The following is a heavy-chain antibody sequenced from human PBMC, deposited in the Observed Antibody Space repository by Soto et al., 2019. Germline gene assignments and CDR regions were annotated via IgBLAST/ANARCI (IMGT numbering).Heavy chain of an antibody. V-gene: IGHV1-69*06. Sequence: SVKVSCKASGGTFSSYAISWVRQAPGQGLEWMGGIIPIFGTANYAQKLQGRVTITADKSTSTAYMELSSLRSEDTAVYYCARARAYCSGGSCYSPYYYGMDVWGQGTTVTVSS. D-gene: IGHD2-15*01. CDR1: GGTFSSYA. CDR2: IIPIFGTA. CDR3: ARARAYCSGGSCYSPYYYGMDV. J-gene: IGHJ6*02.